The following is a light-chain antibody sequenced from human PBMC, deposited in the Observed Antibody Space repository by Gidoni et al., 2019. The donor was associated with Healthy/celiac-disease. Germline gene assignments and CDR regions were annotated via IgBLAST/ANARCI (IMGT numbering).Light chain of an antibody. CDR1: RSNIGAGYD. CDR3: QSYDSSLSGWV. V-gene: IGLV1-40*01. Sequence: SVLTQPPSESGAPGQRVTISCTGRRSNIGAGYDVHWYQQLPGTAPKLLIYGNSNRPSGGPDRFAGSKSGTSASLAITGLQAEDEADYYCQSYDSSLSGWVFGGGTKLTVL. CDR2: GNS. J-gene: IGLJ3*02.